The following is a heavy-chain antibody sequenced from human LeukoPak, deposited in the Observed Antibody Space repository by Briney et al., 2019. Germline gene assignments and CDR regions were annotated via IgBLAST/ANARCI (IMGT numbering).Heavy chain of an antibody. CDR3: ARCYYGSGSYYIDL. CDR1: GFTFSSYS. V-gene: IGHV3-21*01. D-gene: IGHD3-10*01. CDR2: ITSSSTYI. J-gene: IGHJ4*02. Sequence: PGGSLRLSCAASGFTFSSYSMNWVRQAPGKGLECVSSITSSSTYIYYADSVKGRFTISRDNAKNSLYLQMNSLRAEDTAVYYCARCYYGSGSYYIDLWGQGTLVAVSS.